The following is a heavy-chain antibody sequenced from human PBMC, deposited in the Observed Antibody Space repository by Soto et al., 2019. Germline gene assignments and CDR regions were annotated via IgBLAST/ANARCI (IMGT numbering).Heavy chain of an antibody. V-gene: IGHV1-3*01. J-gene: IGHJ3*02. D-gene: IGHD5-18*01. CDR3: ARVRRQLWLQGRDDDAFDI. CDR1: GYTFTDYA. CDR2: INAGNGNT. Sequence: ASVKVSCKASGYTFTDYAMHWVRQAPGQRLEWMGWINAGNGNTKYSQKFQGRVTITRDTSASTAYMELSSLRCEDTAVYYCARVRRQLWLQGRDDDAFDIWGQGTMVTVSS.